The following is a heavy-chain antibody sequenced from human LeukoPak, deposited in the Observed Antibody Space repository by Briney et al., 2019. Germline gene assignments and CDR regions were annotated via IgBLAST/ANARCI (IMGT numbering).Heavy chain of an antibody. J-gene: IGHJ4*02. CDR3: ARVPVVVTAIRNGFDY. Sequence: SETLSLTCTVSGGSISSSSYYWGWIRQPPGKGQEWIGSIYYSGSTYYNPSLKSRVTISVDTSKNQFSLKLSSVTAADTAVYYCARVPVVVTAIRNGFDYWGQGTLVTVSS. CDR1: GGSISSSSYY. V-gene: IGHV4-39*07. D-gene: IGHD2-21*02. CDR2: IYYSGST.